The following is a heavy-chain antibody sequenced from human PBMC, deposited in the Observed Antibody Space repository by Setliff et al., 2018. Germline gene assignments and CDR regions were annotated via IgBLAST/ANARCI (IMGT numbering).Heavy chain of an antibody. Sequence: SETLSLTCAVSGGSISSSNWWSWVRQPPGKGLEWIGEINHSGSTNYNPSLKSRVTISVDTSKYQFSLRLTSVTAADTAIYYCARVRNTQNGFFDYWSQGTLVTVSS. CDR3: ARVRNTQNGFFDY. CDR2: INHSGST. D-gene: IGHD1-1*01. J-gene: IGHJ4*02. CDR1: GGSISSSNW. V-gene: IGHV4-4*02.